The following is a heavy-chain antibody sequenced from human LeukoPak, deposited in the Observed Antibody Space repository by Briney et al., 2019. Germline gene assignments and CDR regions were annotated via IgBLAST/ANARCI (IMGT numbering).Heavy chain of an antibody. J-gene: IGHJ6*03. D-gene: IGHD5-18*01. CDR2: IIPIFGTA. Sequence: SVKVSCKASGGTFISYAISWVRQAPGQGLEWMGGIIPIFGTANYAQKFQGRVTITADESTSTAYMELSSLRSEDTAVYYCARAPVDTVPYYYMDVWGKGTTVTISS. CDR1: GGTFISYA. CDR3: ARAPVDTVPYYYMDV. V-gene: IGHV1-69*01.